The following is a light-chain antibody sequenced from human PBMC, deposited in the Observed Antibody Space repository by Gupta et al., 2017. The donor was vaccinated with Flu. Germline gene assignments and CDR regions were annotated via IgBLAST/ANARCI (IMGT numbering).Light chain of an antibody. CDR2: GAS. CDR3: QQYGSGS. J-gene: IGKJ2*03. V-gene: IGKV3-20*01. CDR1: QSVSSSY. Sequence: EIVLTQSPGTLSLSPGERATLSCRASQSVSSSYLAWYQQKPGQAPRLLIYGASSRATGIQDRFSGSGSGTDFTLTISRLETEDFAVYYCQQYGSGSFGQGTKLEIK.